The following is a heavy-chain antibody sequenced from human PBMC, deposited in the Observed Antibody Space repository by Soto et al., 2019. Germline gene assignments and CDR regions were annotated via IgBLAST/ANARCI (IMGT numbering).Heavy chain of an antibody. D-gene: IGHD6-13*01. J-gene: IGHJ3*02. V-gene: IGHV2-5*01. Sequence: QITLKESGPPLVKPTQTLTLTCTFSGFSLSTSGVGVGWIRQPPGKALEWLALIYWNDDKRYSPSLKSRLTITKDTSKNQVVLTMTNMDPVDTATYYCAHRQVIGIAAAGLPIGAFDIWGQGTMVTVSS. CDR3: AHRQVIGIAAAGLPIGAFDI. CDR2: IYWNDDK. CDR1: GFSLSTSGVG.